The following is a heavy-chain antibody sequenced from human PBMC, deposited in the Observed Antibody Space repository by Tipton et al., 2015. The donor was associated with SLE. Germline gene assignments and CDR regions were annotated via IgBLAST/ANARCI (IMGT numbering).Heavy chain of an antibody. CDR3: TRDRSSGYYQSYFDY. CDR1: GVIFSTLA. J-gene: IGHJ4*02. CDR2: IRSKAYGGTT. V-gene: IGHV3-49*04. D-gene: IGHD3-22*01. Sequence: SGVIFSTLAMSWVRQAPGKGLEWVGFIRSKAYGGTTEYAASVKGRFTISRDDSKSIAYLQMNSLKTEDTAVYYCTRDRSSGYYQSYFDYWGQGTLVTVSS.